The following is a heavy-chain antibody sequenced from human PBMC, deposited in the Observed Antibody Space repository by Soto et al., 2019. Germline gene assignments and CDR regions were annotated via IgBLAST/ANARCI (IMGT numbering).Heavy chain of an antibody. CDR2: ISSSGSTI. J-gene: IGHJ4*02. CDR1: GFTFSSYE. CDR3: AREASGSFDY. Sequence: GGSLRLSCAASGFTFSSYEMNWVRQAPGKGLEWVSYISSSGSTIYYADSVKGRFTISRDNAKNSLYLQMNSLRAEDTAVYYCAREASGSFDYWGQGTLVTVSS. D-gene: IGHD3-3*01. V-gene: IGHV3-48*03.